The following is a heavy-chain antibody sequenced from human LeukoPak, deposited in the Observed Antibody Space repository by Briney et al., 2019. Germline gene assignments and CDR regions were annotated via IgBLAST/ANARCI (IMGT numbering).Heavy chain of an antibody. Sequence: GGSLRLSCAASGFTVSSNYMSWVRQAPGKGLEWVSVIYSGGSTYYADSVKGRFTISRDNSKNTLYLQMNSLRAEDTAVYYCAKDNWYYYDSSGYYNDAFDIWGQGTMVTVSS. CDR3: AKDNWYYYDSSGYYNDAFDI. D-gene: IGHD3-22*01. V-gene: IGHV3-53*01. CDR2: IYSGGST. J-gene: IGHJ3*02. CDR1: GFTVSSNY.